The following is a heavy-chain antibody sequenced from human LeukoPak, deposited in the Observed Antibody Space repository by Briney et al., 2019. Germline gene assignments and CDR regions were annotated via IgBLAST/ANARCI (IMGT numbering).Heavy chain of an antibody. V-gene: IGHV3-23*01. CDR2: ISGNGGST. D-gene: IGHD4-17*01. J-gene: IGHJ4*02. Sequence: PGGSLRLSCAASGFTFSSYAMNWVRQAPGKGLEWVASISGNGGSTYYADSVKGRFTISRDNAKNSLYLQMNSLSAEDTAVYYCARDYPIAYGVPGEPPSDYWGQGTLVTVSS. CDR1: GFTFSSYA. CDR3: ARDYPIAYGVPGEPPSDY.